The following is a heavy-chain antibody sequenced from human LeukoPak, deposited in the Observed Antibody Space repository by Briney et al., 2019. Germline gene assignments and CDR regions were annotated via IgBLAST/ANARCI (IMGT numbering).Heavy chain of an antibody. D-gene: IGHD5-12*01. Sequence: SETLSLTCTVSGGSISSTSYYWGWIRQPPGKGLEWIGNIYYSGSTYHNPSLKSRVTISVDTSKNQFSLKLSSVTAADTAVYYCARLRQDSGYPYYFDYWGQGTRVTVSS. CDR3: ARLRQDSGYPYYFDY. CDR1: GGSISSTSYY. CDR2: IYYSGST. V-gene: IGHV4-39*01. J-gene: IGHJ4*02.